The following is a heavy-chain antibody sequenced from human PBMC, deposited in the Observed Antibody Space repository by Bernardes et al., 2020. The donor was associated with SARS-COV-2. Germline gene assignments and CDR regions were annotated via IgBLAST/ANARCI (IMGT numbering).Heavy chain of an antibody. D-gene: IGHD2-8*01. J-gene: IGHJ4*02. Sequence: GGSLRLSCAASGFTFSSHWMHWVRQPPGKGLVWVSRINADGSSTNYADSVKGRFTISRDNAKNTLYLQMNSLRDDDTAVYYCARDLGHCTNGICSPWGQGTLVTVSS. CDR2: INADGSST. V-gene: IGHV3-74*01. CDR3: ARDLGHCTNGICSP. CDR1: GFTFSSHW.